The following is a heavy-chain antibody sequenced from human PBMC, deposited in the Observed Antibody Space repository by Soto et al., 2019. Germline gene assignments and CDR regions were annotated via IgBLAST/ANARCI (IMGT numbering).Heavy chain of an antibody. D-gene: IGHD6-13*01. CDR1: GGTFSSYT. V-gene: IGHV1-69*02. CDR2: IIPILGIA. J-gene: IGHJ6*02. CDR3: ASPGSSWYNSYYYGMDV. Sequence: QVQLVQSGAEVKKPGSPVKVSCKASGGTFSSYTISWVRQAPGQGLEWMGRIIPILGIANYAQKFQGRVTITADKSTSTAYMELSSLRSEDTAVYYCASPGSSWYNSYYYGMDVWGQGTTVTVSS.